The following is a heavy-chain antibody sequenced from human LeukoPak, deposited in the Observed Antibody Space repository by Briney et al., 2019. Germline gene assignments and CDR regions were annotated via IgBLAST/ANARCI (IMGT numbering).Heavy chain of an antibody. J-gene: IGHJ4*02. Sequence: GESLKISCKGSGYSFTSYGIGWVRQMPGKGLEWMGIIYPGDSDTTYSPSFQGQVTISADKSISTAYLQWSSLKASDTAMYYCARPGIAAAGYFDYWGQGTLVTVSS. V-gene: IGHV5-51*01. CDR2: IYPGDSDT. D-gene: IGHD6-13*01. CDR1: GYSFTSYG. CDR3: ARPGIAAAGYFDY.